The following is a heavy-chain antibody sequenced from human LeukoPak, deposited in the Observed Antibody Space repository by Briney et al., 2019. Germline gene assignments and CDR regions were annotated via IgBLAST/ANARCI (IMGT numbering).Heavy chain of an antibody. V-gene: IGHV3-30*18. Sequence: GGSLRLSCAASGFSFSDYGMHWVRQAPGKGLEWVAVISYDGGEKHFGDFVKGRFTISRDNSKNTLDLQMNSLRFEDTAVYYWSKEGGARGWLTADHWGQGTLVSVSS. CDR3: SKEGGARGWLTADH. CDR2: ISYDGGEK. J-gene: IGHJ4*02. D-gene: IGHD6-19*01. CDR1: GFSFSDYG.